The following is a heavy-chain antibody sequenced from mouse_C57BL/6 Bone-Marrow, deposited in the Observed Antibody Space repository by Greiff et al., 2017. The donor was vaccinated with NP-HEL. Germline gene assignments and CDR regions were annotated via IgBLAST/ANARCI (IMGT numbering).Heavy chain of an antibody. Sequence: EVMLVESGGGLVQPGGSLKLSCAASGFTFSDYGMAWVRQAPRKGPEWVAFISNLAYSIYYADTVTGRFTISRENAKNTLYLEMSSLRSEDTAMYYCARHGPVVHFDYWGQGTTLTVSS. J-gene: IGHJ2*01. CDR3: ARHGPVVHFDY. CDR2: ISNLAYSI. CDR1: GFTFSDYG. D-gene: IGHD1-1*01. V-gene: IGHV5-15*04.